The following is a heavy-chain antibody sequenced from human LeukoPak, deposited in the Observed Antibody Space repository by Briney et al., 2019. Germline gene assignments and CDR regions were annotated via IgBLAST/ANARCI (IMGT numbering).Heavy chain of an antibody. CDR1: GFTFYDYA. V-gene: IGHV3-9*01. CDR2: ISWNSGSI. D-gene: IGHD6-19*01. Sequence: GGSLRLSCAASGFTFYDYAMHWVRQAPGKGLEWVSGISWNSGSIGYADSVKGRFTISRDNAKNSLYLQMNSLRAEDTALYYCAKGAAVAGIYDYWGQGTLVTVSS. CDR3: AKGAAVAGIYDY. J-gene: IGHJ4*02.